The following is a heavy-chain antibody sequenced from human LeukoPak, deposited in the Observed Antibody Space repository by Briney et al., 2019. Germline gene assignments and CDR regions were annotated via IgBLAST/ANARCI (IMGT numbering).Heavy chain of an antibody. D-gene: IGHD6-13*01. CDR1: GFIFSDYY. CDR2: ISGSGSDT. J-gene: IGHJ4*02. CDR3: ARVGSIAAAGTPDY. Sequence: GGSLRLSCAASGFIFSDYYMTWIRQAPGKGLEWLSYISGSGSDTNYADSVKGRYTTSRDNAKNSLYLQMNSLRAEDTAVYYCARVGSIAAAGTPDYWGQGTLVTVSS. V-gene: IGHV3-11*06.